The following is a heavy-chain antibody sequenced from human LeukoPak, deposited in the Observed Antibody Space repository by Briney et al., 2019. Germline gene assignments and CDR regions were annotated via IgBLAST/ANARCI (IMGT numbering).Heavy chain of an antibody. CDR3: ARDGQQLVEYYYYYGMDV. Sequence: PGGSLRLSCAASGFTFSSYWMHSVRQAPGKGLVGGSRINSDGSSTSYVDSVKGRFTISKDNAKNTLYLQMNSLRAEDTAVYYCARDGQQLVEYYYYYGMDVWGQGTTVTVSS. J-gene: IGHJ6*02. D-gene: IGHD6-13*01. CDR2: INSDGSST. V-gene: IGHV3-74*01. CDR1: GFTFSSYW.